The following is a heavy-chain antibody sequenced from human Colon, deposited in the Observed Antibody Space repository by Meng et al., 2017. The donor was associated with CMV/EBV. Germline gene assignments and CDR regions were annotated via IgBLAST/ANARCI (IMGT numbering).Heavy chain of an antibody. V-gene: IGHV4-39*01. Sequence: GSLRLSCSVSGVSITSNSYYWVWNRQPPGKGLEWIGSLFYSGNTYYNPSLQSRFLISRDTSKNQFSLKVTSVTAADTAVYYCATNYLFGGKSRFDPWGQGTLVTVSS. J-gene: IGHJ5*02. D-gene: IGHD3-16*01. CDR2: LFYSGNT. CDR3: ATNYLFGGKSRFDP. CDR1: GVSITSNSYY.